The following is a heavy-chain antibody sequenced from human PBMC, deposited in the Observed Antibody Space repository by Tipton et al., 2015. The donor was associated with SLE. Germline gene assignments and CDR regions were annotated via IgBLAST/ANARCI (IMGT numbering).Heavy chain of an antibody. CDR1: GYSISSGYY. V-gene: IGHV4-38-2*02. Sequence: TLSLTCTVSGYSISSGYYWGWIRQPPGKGLEWIGSIHYSGGTYYNPSLKSRGTISVDTSKNQFSLKLTSVTAADTAVYYCASLDFWSGYWGFQHWGRGTLVTVSS. CDR2: IHYSGGT. J-gene: IGHJ1*01. CDR3: ASLDFWSGYWGFQH. D-gene: IGHD3-3*01.